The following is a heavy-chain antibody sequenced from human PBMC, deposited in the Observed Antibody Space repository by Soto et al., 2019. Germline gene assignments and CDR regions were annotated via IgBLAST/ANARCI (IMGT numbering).Heavy chain of an antibody. CDR3: NTWRLEKSCTSVSCYGDGAY. Sequence: EVPLVESGGALVQPGESLTLSCAASGFTFNSAWMTWVRQAPGKGLEWVGRIKSWTDGGRVDTAAPVKCRFTISRDDSKNTFYPQMISLKSEDTAVYYCNTWRLEKSCTSVSCYGDGAYWGHGTLVTVSS. CDR2: IKSWTDGGRV. D-gene: IGHD2-2*01. V-gene: IGHV3-15*02. CDR1: GFTFNSAW. J-gene: IGHJ4*01.